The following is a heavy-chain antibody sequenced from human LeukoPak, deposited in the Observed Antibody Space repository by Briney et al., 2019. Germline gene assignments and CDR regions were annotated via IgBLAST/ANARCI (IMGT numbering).Heavy chain of an antibody. Sequence: PSQTLSLTCTVSGGSISRYYWSWIRQPPGKGLEWIGNFYYSGSTNYNPSLKSRVTISVDTSKNQFSLKLSSVTVADTAVYYCARDVVGGVLYYFDYWGQGTLVTVSS. V-gene: IGHV4-59*01. CDR3: ARDVVGGVLYYFDY. J-gene: IGHJ4*02. CDR1: GGSISRYY. D-gene: IGHD3-10*01. CDR2: FYYSGST.